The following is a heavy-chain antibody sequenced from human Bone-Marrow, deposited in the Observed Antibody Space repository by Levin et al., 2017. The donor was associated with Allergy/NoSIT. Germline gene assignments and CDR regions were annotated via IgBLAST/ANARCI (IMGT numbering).Heavy chain of an antibody. D-gene: IGHD3-10*01. J-gene: IGHJ4*02. CDR3: ARGWFGELLSH. CDR2: IYRGGST. CDR1: GFTVSSNY. V-gene: IGHV3-53*01. Sequence: ASVKVSCAASGFTVSSNYMSWVRQAPGKGPEWVSVIYRGGSTYYADSVKGRFTISRDNSKNTLYLQMNSLRAEDTAVYYCARGWFGELLSHWGQGTLVTVSS.